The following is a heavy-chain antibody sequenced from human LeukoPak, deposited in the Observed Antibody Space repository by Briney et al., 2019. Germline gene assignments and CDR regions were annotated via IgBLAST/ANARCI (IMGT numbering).Heavy chain of an antibody. CDR1: GYTFTGYY. CDR2: INPNSGGT. V-gene: IGHV1-2*02. CDR3: ARVIILRGYDFWSGYYTPFDY. J-gene: IGHJ4*02. Sequence: GASVKVSCKASGYTFTGYYMHWVRQAPGQGLEWMGWINPNSGGTNYAQKFQGRVTMTRDTSISTAYMELSRLRSDDTAVYYCARVIILRGYDFWSGYYTPFDYWGQGTLVTVSS. D-gene: IGHD3-3*01.